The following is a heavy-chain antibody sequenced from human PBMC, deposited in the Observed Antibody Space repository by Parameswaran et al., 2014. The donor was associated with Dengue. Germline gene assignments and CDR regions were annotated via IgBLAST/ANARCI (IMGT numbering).Heavy chain of an antibody. D-gene: IGHD3-3*01. Sequence: KWIRQPPGKGLEWVSYISSRSSTIYYADSVKGRFTISRDNAKNSLYLQMNSLRAEDTAVYYCARGHYDFWSGSYACDYWGQGTLVTVSS. J-gene: IGHJ4*02. CDR2: ISSRSSTI. CDR3: ARGHYDFWSGSYACDY. V-gene: IGHV3-48*01.